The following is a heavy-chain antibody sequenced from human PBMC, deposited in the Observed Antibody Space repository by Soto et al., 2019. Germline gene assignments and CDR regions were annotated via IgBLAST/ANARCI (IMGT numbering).Heavy chain of an antibody. D-gene: IGHD3-16*02. CDR1: GYTCTSYD. CDR2: MNPNSGNT. J-gene: IGHJ3*02. V-gene: IGHV1-8*01. CDR3: AVGELSSWDAFDI. Sequence: ASVKVSCKASGYTCTSYDINWVRQATGQGLEWMGWMNPNSGNTGYAQKFQGRVTMTRNASISTAYMELSSLRSEDTAVYYCAVGELSSWDAFDIWGQGTMVTVSS.